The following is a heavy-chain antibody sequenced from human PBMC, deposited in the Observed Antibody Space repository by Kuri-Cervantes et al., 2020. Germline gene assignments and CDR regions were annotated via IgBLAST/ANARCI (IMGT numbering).Heavy chain of an antibody. D-gene: IGHD3-3*01. V-gene: IGHV3-48*02. CDR3: ARDLDWAFDY. CDR1: GFTFSSYS. Sequence: GESLKISCAASGFTFSSYSMNWVRQAPGKGLEYVSYISSSSSAMFYGDSVKGRFTISRDNAKNSLFLQMNSLRDEDTGVYYCARDLDWAFDYWGQGTLVTISS. CDR2: ISSSSSAM. J-gene: IGHJ4*02.